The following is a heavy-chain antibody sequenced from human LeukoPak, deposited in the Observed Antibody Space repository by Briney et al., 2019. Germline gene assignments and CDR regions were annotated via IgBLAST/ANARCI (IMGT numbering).Heavy chain of an antibody. J-gene: IGHJ5*02. CDR3: ARDFRLRVRDNWFDP. Sequence: ASVKASCKASGGTFSSYAISWVRRAPGQGLEWMGGIIPIFGTANYAQKFQGRVTITADESTSTAYMELSSLRSEDTAVYYCARDFRLRVRDNWFDPWGQGTLVTVSS. CDR2: IIPIFGTA. CDR1: GGTFSSYA. D-gene: IGHD5-12*01. V-gene: IGHV1-69*13.